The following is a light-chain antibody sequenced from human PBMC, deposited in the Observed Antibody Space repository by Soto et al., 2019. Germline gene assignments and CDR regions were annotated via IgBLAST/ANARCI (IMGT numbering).Light chain of an antibody. CDR3: QQLNSYPLT. J-gene: IGKJ4*01. Sequence: DIQLTQSPSVLSASVGDKVTITGRASQAISRSLAWYQQNPGKAPKLLIYGASTLQSGVPSRFSGSGSGTEFTLTIGSLQPEDFATYYCQQLNSYPLTFGGGAKVEMK. V-gene: IGKV1-9*01. CDR1: QAISRS. CDR2: GAS.